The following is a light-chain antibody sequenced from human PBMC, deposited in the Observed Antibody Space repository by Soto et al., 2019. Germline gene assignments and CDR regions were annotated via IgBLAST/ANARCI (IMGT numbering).Light chain of an antibody. Sequence: EIVLTQSPGTLSLSPGERATLSCRASQSVSSSYLAWYQQKPGQAPRLLIYGAYNRATGIPARFSGSGSGTDFTLTISRLEPEDFAVYYCQHYGSSPETVGQGTEVEIK. CDR3: QHYGSSPET. J-gene: IGKJ1*01. CDR2: GAY. V-gene: IGKV3-20*01. CDR1: QSVSSSY.